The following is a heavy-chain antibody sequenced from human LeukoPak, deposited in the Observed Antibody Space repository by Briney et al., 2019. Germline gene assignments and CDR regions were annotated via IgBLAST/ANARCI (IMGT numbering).Heavy chain of an antibody. Sequence: PSETLSLTCTVSGGSISSGSYYWRWIRQPAGKGLEWIGRIYTSGSTNYNPSLKSRVTISVDTSKNQFSLKLRSVTAADTAVYYCARARVLRYFDWLLAPFGDWGQGTLVTVSS. J-gene: IGHJ4*02. CDR1: GGSISSGSYY. CDR3: ARARVLRYFDWLLAPFGD. CDR2: IYTSGST. V-gene: IGHV4-61*02. D-gene: IGHD3-9*01.